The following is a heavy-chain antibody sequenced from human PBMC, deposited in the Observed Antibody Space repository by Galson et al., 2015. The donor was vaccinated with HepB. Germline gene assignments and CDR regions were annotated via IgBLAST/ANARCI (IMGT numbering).Heavy chain of an antibody. CDR1: GFPFTNYA. D-gene: IGHD3-10*01. V-gene: IGHV3-23*01. CDR2: VSAGGNST. CDR3: AKYFKFARPTMVRVPFDP. J-gene: IGHJ5*02. Sequence: SLRLSCAASGFPFTNYAMNWGRQAPGKGLEWVSTVSAGGNSTYYADSVKGRFTISRDNSKDTLYLQMNKLRVEDTAVYYCAKYFKFARPTMVRVPFDPWGQGTLVTVSS.